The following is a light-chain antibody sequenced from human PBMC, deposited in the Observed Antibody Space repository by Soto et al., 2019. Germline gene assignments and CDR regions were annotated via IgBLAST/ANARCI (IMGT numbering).Light chain of an antibody. CDR1: SSNIGAGYD. V-gene: IGLV1-40*01. J-gene: IGLJ3*02. CDR3: QSYDSSLSGWV. CDR2: GNS. Sequence: QSVLTQPPSVSGAPGQRGTISCTGSSSNIGAGYDVHWYQQLPGTAPKLLIYGNSNRPSGVPDRFSGSKSGTSASLAITGFRAEDEADYYCQSYDSSLSGWVFGGGTKVTVL.